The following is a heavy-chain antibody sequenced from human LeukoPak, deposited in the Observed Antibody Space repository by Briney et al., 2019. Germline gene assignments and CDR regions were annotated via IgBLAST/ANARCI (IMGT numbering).Heavy chain of an antibody. V-gene: IGHV4-34*01. Sequence: SETLSLTCAVYGGPFSGYYCNWIRQPPGKGLEWIGEINHSGSTNYNPSLKSRVTISVDTSKNQFSLKLNSVTAADTAVYYCARGLSAIVHWGQGTVVTVSS. CDR2: INHSGST. J-gene: IGHJ4*02. CDR3: ARGLSAIVH. D-gene: IGHD2-21*02. CDR1: GGPFSGYY.